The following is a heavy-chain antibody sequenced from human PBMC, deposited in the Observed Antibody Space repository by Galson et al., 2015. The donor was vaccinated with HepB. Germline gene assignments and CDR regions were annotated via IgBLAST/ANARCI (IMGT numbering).Heavy chain of an antibody. D-gene: IGHD3-9*01. V-gene: IGHV3-48*02. Sequence: SLRLSCAASGFTFSSCSMNWVRQAPGKGLEWVSYISSSSITIFDADSVKGRFTVSRDNAKNSLYLEMNSLRDEDTAVYYCARVNDILTGGLDSWGQGTLVIVSS. CDR1: GFTFSSCS. CDR2: ISSSSITI. J-gene: IGHJ4*02. CDR3: ARVNDILTGGLDS.